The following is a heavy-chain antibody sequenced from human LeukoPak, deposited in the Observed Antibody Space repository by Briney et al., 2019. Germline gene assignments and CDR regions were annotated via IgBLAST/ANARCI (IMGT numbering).Heavy chain of an antibody. V-gene: IGHV4-61*01. Sequence: PSETLSLTCTVSGGSISSSSYYWSWIRQPPGKGLEWIGYIYYSGSTNYNPSLKSRVTISVDTSKNQFSLKLSSVTAADTAVYYCARDPGGYSYGSGYAFDIWGQGTMVTVSS. CDR3: ARDPGGYSYGSGYAFDI. D-gene: IGHD5-18*01. J-gene: IGHJ3*02. CDR1: GGSISSSSYY. CDR2: IYYSGST.